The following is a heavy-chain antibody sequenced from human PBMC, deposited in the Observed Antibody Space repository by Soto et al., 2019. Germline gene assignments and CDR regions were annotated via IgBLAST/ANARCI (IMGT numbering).Heavy chain of an antibody. CDR2: ISYDGSNK. D-gene: IGHD2-15*01. V-gene: IGHV3-30-3*01. CDR1: GFTFSSYA. CDR3: ARDRRGYCSGGSCYAWVVNWFDP. Sequence: QVQLVESGGGVVQPGRSLRLSCAASGFTFSSYAMHWVRQAPGKGLEWVAVISYDGSNKYYADSVKGRFTISRDNSKNTLYLQMNSLRAEDTAVYYCARDRRGYCSGGSCYAWVVNWFDPWGQGTLVTVSS. J-gene: IGHJ5*02.